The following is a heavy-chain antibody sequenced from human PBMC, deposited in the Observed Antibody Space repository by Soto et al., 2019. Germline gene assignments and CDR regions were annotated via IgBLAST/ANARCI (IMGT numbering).Heavy chain of an antibody. Sequence: PSETLSLTCTVSGGSISSSSYYWGWIRQPPGKGLEWIGSIYYSGSTNYNPSLKSRVTISVDTSKNQFSLKLSSVTATDTAVYYCARHVRTMVRGVLYYFDYWGQGTLVTVSS. V-gene: IGHV4-39*01. J-gene: IGHJ4*02. CDR2: IYYSGST. D-gene: IGHD3-10*01. CDR1: GGSISSSSYY. CDR3: ARHVRTMVRGVLYYFDY.